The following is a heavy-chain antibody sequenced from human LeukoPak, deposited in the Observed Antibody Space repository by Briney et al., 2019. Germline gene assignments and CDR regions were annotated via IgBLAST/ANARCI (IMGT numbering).Heavy chain of an antibody. Sequence: ASVKVSCKVSGYNLTELSMHWVRQAPGKGLEWMGGFDPEDGETIYAQKFQGRVTMTEDTSTDTAYMEPSSLRSEDTAVYYCATVPFGDYYDRSGYFRFDPWGQGTLVTVSS. CDR3: ATVPFGDYYDRSGYFRFDP. CDR2: FDPEDGET. D-gene: IGHD3-22*01. CDR1: GYNLTELS. J-gene: IGHJ5*02. V-gene: IGHV1-24*01.